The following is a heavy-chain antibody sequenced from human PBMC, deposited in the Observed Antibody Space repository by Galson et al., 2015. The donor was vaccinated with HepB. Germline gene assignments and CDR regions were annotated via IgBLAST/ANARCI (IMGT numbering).Heavy chain of an antibody. CDR2: ISYDGSNK. J-gene: IGHJ6*02. Sequence: SLRLSCAASGFTFSSYGMHWVRQAPGKGLEWVAVISYDGSNKYYADSVKGRFTNSRDNSKNTLYLQMNSLRAEDTAVYYCAKDLPDYYGMDVWGQGTTVTVSS. CDR3: AKDLPDYYGMDV. CDR1: GFTFSSYG. V-gene: IGHV3-30*18.